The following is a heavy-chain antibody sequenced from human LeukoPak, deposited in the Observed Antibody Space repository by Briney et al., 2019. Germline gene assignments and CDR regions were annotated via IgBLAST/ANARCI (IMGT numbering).Heavy chain of an antibody. J-gene: IGHJ3*02. D-gene: IGHD6-19*01. CDR3: ARDPRYSSGWYRDAFDI. CDR2: IYYSGST. Sequence: PSETLSLTCTVSGGSISSYYWSWIRQPPGKGLEWIGYIYYSGSTNYNPSLKSRVTMSVDTSKNQFSLKLSSVTAADTAVYYCARDPRYSSGWYRDAFDIWGQGTMVTVSS. V-gene: IGHV4-59*12. CDR1: GGSISSYY.